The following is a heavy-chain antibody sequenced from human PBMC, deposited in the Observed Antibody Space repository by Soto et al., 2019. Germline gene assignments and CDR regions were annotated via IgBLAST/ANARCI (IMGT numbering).Heavy chain of an antibody. CDR3: TSSLRFYYYHAMDV. D-gene: IGHD3-3*01. J-gene: IGHJ6*02. Sequence: QLQLQESGPGLVKPSETLALTCTVSDASISSSNYYWGWIRQPPGKGLEWIGSVDYSGNTYYTPSLKSRLSISVDTSKNQFSLKLTSATASDTAVYFCTSSLRFYYYHAMDVWGQGTTVTVS. CDR1: DASISSSNYY. CDR2: VDYSGNT. V-gene: IGHV4-39*01.